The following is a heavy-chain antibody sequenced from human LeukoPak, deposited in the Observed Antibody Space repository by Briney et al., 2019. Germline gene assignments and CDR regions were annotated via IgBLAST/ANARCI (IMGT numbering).Heavy chain of an antibody. Sequence: SVKVSCKASGYTFTSYAISWVRQAPGQGLEWMGGIIPIFGTANYAQKFQGRVTITADESTSTAYMELSSLRSEDTAVYYCARAWDTAMGYFDYWGQGTLVTVSS. V-gene: IGHV1-69*13. J-gene: IGHJ4*02. CDR1: GYTFTSYA. CDR2: IIPIFGTA. CDR3: ARAWDTAMGYFDY. D-gene: IGHD5-18*01.